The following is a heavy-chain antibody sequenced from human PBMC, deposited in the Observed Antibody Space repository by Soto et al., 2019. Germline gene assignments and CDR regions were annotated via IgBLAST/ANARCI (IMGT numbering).Heavy chain of an antibody. D-gene: IGHD1-26*01. CDR1: GFTFSGYS. V-gene: IGHV3-30-3*01. Sequence: QVQLVESGGGVVQPGRSLRLSCEASGFTFSGYSMHWVRQAPGKGLEWVAVISSYGSNKYYADSVKGRFTISRDNSKNTLYLQMDSLRAEDTAVYYCARDKLYTGSSDQLDYWGQGTLVTVSS. CDR2: ISSYGSNK. CDR3: ARDKLYTGSSDQLDY. J-gene: IGHJ4*02.